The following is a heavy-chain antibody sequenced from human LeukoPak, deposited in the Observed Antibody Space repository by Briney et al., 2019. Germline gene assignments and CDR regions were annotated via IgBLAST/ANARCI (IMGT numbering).Heavy chain of an antibody. D-gene: IGHD6-19*01. J-gene: IGHJ6*02. CDR3: ARGRSSGWYGLDYYYYYGMDV. Sequence: ASVKVSCKASGYTFTSYGISWVRQAPGQGLEWMGWFSAYNGNKNYAQKLQGRVTMTTDTSTSTAYMELRSLRSDDTAVYYCARGRSSGWYGLDYYYYYGMDVWGQGTTVTVSS. CDR2: FSAYNGNK. CDR1: GYTFTSYG. V-gene: IGHV1-18*01.